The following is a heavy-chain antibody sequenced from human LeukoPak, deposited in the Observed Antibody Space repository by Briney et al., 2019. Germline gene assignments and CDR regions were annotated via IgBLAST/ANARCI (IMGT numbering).Heavy chain of an antibody. Sequence: SETLSLTCTVSGGSISSYYWSWIRQPPGKGLEWIGYIYYSGSTNYNPSLKSRVTISVDTSKNQFSLKLRSVTAADTAVYYCARDRRIAAAGTYYYYYMDVWGKGTTVTVSS. D-gene: IGHD6-13*01. V-gene: IGHV4-59*01. J-gene: IGHJ6*03. CDR1: GGSISSYY. CDR3: ARDRRIAAAGTYYYYYMDV. CDR2: IYYSGST.